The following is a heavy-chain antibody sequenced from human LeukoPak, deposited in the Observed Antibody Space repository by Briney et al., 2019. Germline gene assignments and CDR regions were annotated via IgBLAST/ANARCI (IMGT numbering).Heavy chain of an antibody. V-gene: IGHV3-21*01. CDR3: ARSYYYDSSHTVDY. CDR2: ISSSSGYI. D-gene: IGHD3-22*01. Sequence: GGSLRLSCAASGFSFSSYSMNWVRQAPGKGLEWVSFISSSSGYIYYADSVKGRFTISRDNAKNSLYLQMNSLRAEDTAVYYCARSYYYDSSHTVDYWGQGTLVTVSS. J-gene: IGHJ4*02. CDR1: GFSFSSYS.